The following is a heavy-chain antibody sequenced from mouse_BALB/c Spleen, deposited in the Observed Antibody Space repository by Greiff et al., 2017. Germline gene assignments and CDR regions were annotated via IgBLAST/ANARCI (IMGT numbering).Heavy chain of an antibody. V-gene: IGHV14-3*02. J-gene: IGHJ1*01. D-gene: IGHD1-1*01. Sequence: VQLKESGAELVKPGASVKLSCTASGFNIKDTYMHWVKQRPEQGLEWIGRIDPANGNTKYDPKFQGKATITADTSSNTAYLQLSSLTSEDTAVYYCASLITTVVGDVWGAGTTVTVSS. CDR3: ASLITTVVGDV. CDR1: GFNIKDTY. CDR2: IDPANGNT.